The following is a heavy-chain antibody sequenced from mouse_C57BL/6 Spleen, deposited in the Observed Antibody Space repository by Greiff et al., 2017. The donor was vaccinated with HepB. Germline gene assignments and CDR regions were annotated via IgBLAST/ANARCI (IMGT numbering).Heavy chain of an antibody. Sequence: EVKVEESGPGLVKPSQSLSLTCSVTGYSITSGYYWNWIRQFPGNKLEWMGYISYDGSNNYNPSLKNRISITRDTSKNQFFLKLNSVTTEDTATYYCAREGQLDYFDYWGQGTTLTVSS. V-gene: IGHV3-6*01. D-gene: IGHD3-2*01. J-gene: IGHJ2*01. CDR3: AREGQLDYFDY. CDR1: GYSITSGYY. CDR2: ISYDGSN.